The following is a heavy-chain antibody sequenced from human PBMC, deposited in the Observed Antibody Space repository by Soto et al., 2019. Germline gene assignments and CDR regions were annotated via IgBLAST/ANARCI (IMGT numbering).Heavy chain of an antibody. CDR1: SGSISSSSYY. V-gene: IGHV4-39*01. J-gene: IGHJ4*02. D-gene: IGHD1-20*01. Sequence: SETLSLTCTVSSGSISSSSYYWGWIRQPPGKGLEWIGSIHSSGSTFSNASLKSRVTISVDTSESQLSLKLSSVTAADTAVYYCARHNWNYGVYWGQGTLVTVS. CDR2: IHSSGST. CDR3: ARHNWNYGVY.